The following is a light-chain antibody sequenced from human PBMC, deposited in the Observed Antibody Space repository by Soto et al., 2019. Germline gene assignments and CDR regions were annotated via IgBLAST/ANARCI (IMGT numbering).Light chain of an antibody. J-gene: IGKJ1*01. CDR3: QEYGSSRT. CDR1: QSVSRSY. Sequence: EIVLTQSPGTLSLSPGERATLSCRASQSVSRSYLAWYQQKPGQAPRLLIYDASSRATGIPDRFSGSGSGTDLPLTINRLEPEDFAVYYWQEYGSSRTFGQGTKVEIK. CDR2: DAS. V-gene: IGKV3-20*01.